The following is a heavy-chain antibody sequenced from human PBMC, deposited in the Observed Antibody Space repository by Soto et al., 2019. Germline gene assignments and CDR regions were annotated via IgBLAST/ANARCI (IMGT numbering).Heavy chain of an antibody. V-gene: IGHV1-69*01. D-gene: IGHD3-3*01. CDR1: GGTFSSYA. CDR2: IIPIFGTA. CDR3: ARGGGYDFWSGYYGWFDP. Sequence: QVQLVQSGAEVKKPGSSVKVSCKASGGTFSSYAISWVRQAPGQGLEWMGGIIPIFGTANYAQKFQGRVTITADESTSTAYRELSSLRSEDTAVYYCARGGGYDFWSGYYGWFDPWGQGTLVTVSS. J-gene: IGHJ5*02.